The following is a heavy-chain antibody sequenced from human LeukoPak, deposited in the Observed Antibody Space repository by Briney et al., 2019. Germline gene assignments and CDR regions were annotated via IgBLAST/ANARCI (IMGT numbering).Heavy chain of an antibody. D-gene: IGHD3-22*01. CDR3: ANEHYYDSSGYASGY. CDR2: IYSGGST. Sequence: GGSLRLSCAASGFTVSSNYMSWVRQAPGKGLEWVSVIYSGGSTYYADSVKGRFTISRDNSKNTLYLQMNSLRAEDTAVYYCANEHYYDSSGYASGYWGQGTLVTVSS. V-gene: IGHV3-53*05. J-gene: IGHJ4*02. CDR1: GFTVSSNY.